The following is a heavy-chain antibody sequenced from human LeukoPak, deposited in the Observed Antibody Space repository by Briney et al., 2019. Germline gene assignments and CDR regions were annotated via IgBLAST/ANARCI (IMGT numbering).Heavy chain of an antibody. CDR2: ISGSGGST. CDR1: GFTFSSYA. D-gene: IGHD3-22*01. CDR3: AKGLYYYDSSGYSGP. Sequence: GGSLRLSCAASGFTFSSYAMSWVRQAPGKGLEWVSAISGSGGSTYYADSVKGRFTIYRDNSKNTLYLQMNSLRAEDTAVYYCAKGLYYYDSSGYSGPWGQGTLVTVSS. J-gene: IGHJ5*02. V-gene: IGHV3-23*01.